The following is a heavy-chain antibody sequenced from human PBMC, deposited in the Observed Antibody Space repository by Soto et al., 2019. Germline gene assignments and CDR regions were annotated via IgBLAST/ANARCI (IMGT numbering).Heavy chain of an antibody. Sequence: EVQLVESGGGLVQPGGSLKLSCSGSGFSFSGSAIHWVRQPSGQGLEWVGRIRDKANHYATAYDVSVRGRVTISRDDSKNTAYLQMNRLKTEDTAVYYCTRPPSGSYGDDSDYWGQGTLVTVS. V-gene: IGHV3-73*02. CDR1: GFSFSGSA. CDR3: TRPPSGSYGDDSDY. J-gene: IGHJ4*02. CDR2: IRDKANHYAT. D-gene: IGHD1-26*01.